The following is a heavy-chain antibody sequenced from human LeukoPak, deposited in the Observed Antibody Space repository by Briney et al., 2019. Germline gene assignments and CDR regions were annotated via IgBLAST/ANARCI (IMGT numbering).Heavy chain of an antibody. CDR2: INPSGGST. Sequence: GASAKVSCKASGYTFTSYYMHWVRQAPGQGLEWMGIINPSGGSTSYAQKFQGRVTMTRDTSTSTVYMELSSLRSEDTAVYYCATSMIVVVKLDYWGQGTLVTVSS. J-gene: IGHJ4*02. CDR3: ATSMIVVVKLDY. CDR1: GYTFTSYY. D-gene: IGHD3-22*01. V-gene: IGHV1-46*01.